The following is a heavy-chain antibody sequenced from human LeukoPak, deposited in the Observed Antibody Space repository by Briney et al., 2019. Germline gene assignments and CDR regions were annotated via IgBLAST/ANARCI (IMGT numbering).Heavy chain of an antibody. CDR2: IIPIFGTA. CDR1: GGTFSSYA. V-gene: IGHV1-69*13. J-gene: IGHJ5*02. CDR3: ARDRRDYDYVWGSYRSYNWLDP. D-gene: IGHD3-16*02. Sequence: ASVKVSCKASGGTFSSYAISWVRQAPGQGLEWMGGIIPIFGTANYAQKFQGRVTITAGESTSTAYMELSSLRSEDTAVYYCARDRRDYDYVWGSYRSYNWLDPWGQGTLVTVSS.